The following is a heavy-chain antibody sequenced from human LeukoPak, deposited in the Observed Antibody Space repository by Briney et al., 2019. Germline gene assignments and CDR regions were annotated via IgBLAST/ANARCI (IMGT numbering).Heavy chain of an antibody. V-gene: IGHV4-39*01. CDR3: ARQGGTLNWFDP. CDR1: GGSISSSSYY. CDR2: IFYSGSA. Sequence: SETLSLTCTVSGGSISSSSYYWGWIRQPPGKGLEWIGSIFYSGSAYYNPSLNSRVAISVDTSKNQFSLKLSSVTAADTAVYYCARQGGTLNWFDPWGQGTLVTVSS. J-gene: IGHJ5*02. D-gene: IGHD1-7*01.